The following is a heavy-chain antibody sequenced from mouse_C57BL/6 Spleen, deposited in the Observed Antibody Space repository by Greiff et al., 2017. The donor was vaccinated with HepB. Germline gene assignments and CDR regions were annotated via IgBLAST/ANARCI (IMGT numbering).Heavy chain of an antibody. V-gene: IGHV1-15*01. CDR2: IDPETGGT. Sequence: QVQLQQSGAELVRPGASVTLSCKASGYTFTDYEMHWVKQTPVHGLEWIGAIDPETGGTAYNQKFKGKAILTADKSSSTAYMELRSLTSEDSAVYDCTRRGTAQAWFAYWGQGTLVTVSA. CDR1: GYTFTDYE. J-gene: IGHJ3*01. D-gene: IGHD3-2*02. CDR3: TRRGTAQAWFAY.